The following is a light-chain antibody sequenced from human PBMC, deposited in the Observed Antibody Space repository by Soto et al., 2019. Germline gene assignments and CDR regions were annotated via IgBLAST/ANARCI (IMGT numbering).Light chain of an antibody. V-gene: IGKV3-20*01. J-gene: IGKJ5*01. CDR1: QSVSSSY. CDR3: QQYGSSPPIT. Sequence: EIVLTQSPGTLSLSPGERATLSCRASQSVSSSYLAWYQQKPGQAPRLLIYGASSRATGIPERFSGSGSGTDCTLTISRLEPEYFAVYYCQQYGSSPPITFGQGTRLEIK. CDR2: GAS.